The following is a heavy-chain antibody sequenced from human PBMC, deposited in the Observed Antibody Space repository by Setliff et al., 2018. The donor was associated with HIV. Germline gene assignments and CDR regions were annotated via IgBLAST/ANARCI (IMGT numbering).Heavy chain of an antibody. CDR1: GDSMSTYY. V-gene: IGHV4-4*07. CDR2: IHNSGNT. D-gene: IGHD6-25*01. J-gene: IGHJ4*02. CDR3: ARGYSSAFFHEFFDL. Sequence: SETLSLTCSLSGDSMSTYYWSWIRQTAGKGLEWIGRIHNSGNTNYNPSFMSRVSMSVDTSKSQFSLKLRSVTAADTAVYFCARGYSSAFFHEFFDLWGQGTLVTVSS.